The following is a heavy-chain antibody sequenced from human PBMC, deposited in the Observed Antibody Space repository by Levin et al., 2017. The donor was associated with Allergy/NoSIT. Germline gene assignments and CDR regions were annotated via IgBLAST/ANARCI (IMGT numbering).Heavy chain of an antibody. CDR1: GYTFTSYD. D-gene: IGHD2-8*01. J-gene: IGHJ4*02. Sequence: LGESLKISCKASGYTFTSYDINWVRQATGQGLEWMGWMNPNSGNTGYAQKFQGRVTMTRNTSITTAYMELSSLGSEDTAVYYCARGLNALTKYYFDDWGQGTLITVSS. V-gene: IGHV1-8*01. CDR2: MNPNSGNT. CDR3: ARGLNALTKYYFDD.